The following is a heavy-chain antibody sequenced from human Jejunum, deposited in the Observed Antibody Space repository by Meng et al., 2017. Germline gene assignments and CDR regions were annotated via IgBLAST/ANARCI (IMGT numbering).Heavy chain of an antibody. J-gene: IGHJ4*02. Sequence: GESLKISCAAFGFPLRSYAMSWVRQAPGKGLEWVAMIKEGGSEKYYVDAVKGRFTISRDTAKNSLYLQRTSLRAEDTAIYYCGRMGEPFSLDYWGQGTLVTVSS. V-gene: IGHV3-7*01. CDR2: IKEGGSEK. CDR1: GFPLRSYA. D-gene: IGHD1-26*01. CDR3: GRMGEPFSLDY.